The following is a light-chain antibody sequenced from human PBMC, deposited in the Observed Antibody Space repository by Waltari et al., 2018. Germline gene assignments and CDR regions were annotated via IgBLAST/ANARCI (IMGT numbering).Light chain of an antibody. Sequence: QSTLTQPASVSGSPGQSITISCTGTTSDVGGYNYVSWYQQLPGKAPKILIYDVNKWPSGVSNRFSGSKSGNTASLTISRLQAEDEADYYCSSYTNRDTHVIFGGGTKLTVL. V-gene: IGLV2-14*03. CDR3: SSYTNRDTHVI. CDR2: DVN. CDR1: TSDVGGYNY. J-gene: IGLJ2*01.